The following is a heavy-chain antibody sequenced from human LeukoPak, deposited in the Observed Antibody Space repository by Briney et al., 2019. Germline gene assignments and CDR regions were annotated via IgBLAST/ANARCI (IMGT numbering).Heavy chain of an antibody. CDR2: ISGSGGST. Sequence: GGSLRLSCAASGFSFSSYDMSWVRQAPGKGLEWVSAISGSGGSTYYADSVKGRFTISRDNSKNTLYLQMNSLRAEDTAVYYCAKDMGLLGGSLNWFDPWGQGTLVTVSS. V-gene: IGHV3-23*01. D-gene: IGHD1-26*01. J-gene: IGHJ5*02. CDR3: AKDMGLLGGSLNWFDP. CDR1: GFSFSSYD.